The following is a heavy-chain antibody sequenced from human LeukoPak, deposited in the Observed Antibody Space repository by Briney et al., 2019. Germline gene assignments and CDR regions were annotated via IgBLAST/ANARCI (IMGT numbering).Heavy chain of an antibody. J-gene: IGHJ5*02. CDR3: ARDVGGSGSPDNWFDP. D-gene: IGHD3-10*01. CDR2: IIPIFGTA. CDR1: GGTFSSYA. V-gene: IGHV1-69*05. Sequence: GSSVKVSCKASGGTFSSYAISWVRQAPGQGLEGIGRIIPIFGTANYAQKFQGRVTITTDESTSTAYMELSSLRSEDTAVYYCARDVGGSGSPDNWFDPWGQGTLVTVSS.